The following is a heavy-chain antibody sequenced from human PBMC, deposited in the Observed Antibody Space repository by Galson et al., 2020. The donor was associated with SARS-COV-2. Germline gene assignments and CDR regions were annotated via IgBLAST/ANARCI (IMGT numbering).Heavy chain of an antibody. CDR2: ISTGGDT. Sequence: LTCAASRFTLTTTYISWVRHAPGKRLARVAVISTGGDTYYAASVAGRFTISRDNSMNTVFLQLNSLGAAATAVSYCARERCHGGSCYSEQFDDWGHGILVTVSS. D-gene: IGHD2-15*01. J-gene: IGHJ4*03. CDR1: RFTLTTTY. V-gene: IGHV3-53*01. CDR3: ARERCHGGSCYSEQFDD.